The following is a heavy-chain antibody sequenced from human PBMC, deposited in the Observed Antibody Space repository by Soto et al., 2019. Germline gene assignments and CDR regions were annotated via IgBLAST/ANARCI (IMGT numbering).Heavy chain of an antibody. D-gene: IGHD2-21*02. V-gene: IGHV3-48*03. Sequence: GGSLRLSCAASGFTFSSYEMNWVRQAPGKGLEWVSYISSSGSTIYYADSVKGRFTISRDNAKNSLYLQMNSLRAEDTAVYYCARDVYGGNSGMDAFDIWGQGTMVTVSS. CDR1: GFTFSSYE. CDR2: ISSSGSTI. CDR3: ARDVYGGNSGMDAFDI. J-gene: IGHJ3*02.